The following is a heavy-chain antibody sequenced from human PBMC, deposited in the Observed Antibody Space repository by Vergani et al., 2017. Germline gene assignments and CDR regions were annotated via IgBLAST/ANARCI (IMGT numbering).Heavy chain of an antibody. CDR3: TTAWGLYYLHGGDFQY. J-gene: IGHJ1*01. Sequence: EVQLLESGGGLVQPGGSRRLSCAGAGFTFDTYTMAYVRQAPGKGLEWVATISSGGGDIFYADSVKGRFTISRDNSKNTLFLQMNSLKDEDTAVYYCTTAWGLYYLHGGDFQYWGRGTLVSVSS. CDR2: ISSGGGDI. CDR1: GFTFDTYT. D-gene: IGHD3-10*01. V-gene: IGHV3-23*01.